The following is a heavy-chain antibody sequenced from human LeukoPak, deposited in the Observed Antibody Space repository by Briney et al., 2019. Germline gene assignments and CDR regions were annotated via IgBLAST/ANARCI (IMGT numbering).Heavy chain of an antibody. V-gene: IGHV1-46*01. D-gene: IGHD5-12*01. CDR3: AAEFSAYDPFDY. Sequence: ASVKVSCKASGYTFTSYYMHWVRQAPGQGLEWMGIINPSGGSTSHAQKFQGRVTMTRDMSTSTVYMELSSVTAADTAVYYCAAEFSAYDPFDYWGQGTLVTVSS. CDR1: GYTFTSYY. CDR2: INPSGGST. J-gene: IGHJ4*02.